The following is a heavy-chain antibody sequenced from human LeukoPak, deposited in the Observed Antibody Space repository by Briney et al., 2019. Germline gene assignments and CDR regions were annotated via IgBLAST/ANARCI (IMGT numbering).Heavy chain of an antibody. CDR1: GGSISSYY. CDR2: IYTSGST. V-gene: IGHV4-4*07. D-gene: IGHD6-13*01. CDR3: ARTAAAGPLYYFDY. J-gene: IGHJ4*02. Sequence: SETLSLXCTVSGGSISSYYWSWIRLPAGKGLESIGRIYTSGSTNYNPSLKSRVTMTVDTSRNQFSLKLSSVTAADTAVYYCARTAAAGPLYYFDYWGQGTLVTVSS.